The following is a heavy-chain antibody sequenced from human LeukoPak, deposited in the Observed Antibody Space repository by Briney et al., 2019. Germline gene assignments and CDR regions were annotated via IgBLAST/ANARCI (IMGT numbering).Heavy chain of an antibody. V-gene: IGHV4-34*01. CDR1: GESLSGYF. D-gene: IGHD3-9*01. J-gene: IGHJ4*02. Sequence: SETLSLTCDIIGESLSGYFWTWIRQPPGEGLAWNGEIDHRGSTNYKPSLKSRVTISVDTSKNQFSLKLSSVTAADTAVYYCARTLLRYFDWLFSPFDYWGQGTLVTVSS. CDR2: IDHRGST. CDR3: ARTLLRYFDWLFSPFDY.